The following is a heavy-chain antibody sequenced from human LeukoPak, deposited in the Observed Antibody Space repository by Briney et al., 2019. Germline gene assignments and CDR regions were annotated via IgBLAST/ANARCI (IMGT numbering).Heavy chain of an antibody. V-gene: IGHV4-38-2*01. CDR3: AQTTGWPGFDF. CDR1: GYSISSGYY. J-gene: IGHJ4*02. CDR2: LHHSERP. Sequence: SETLSLTCAVSGYSISSGYYWGWIRQPPGKGLEWIGALHHSERPYYNASLKNRVTISIDTSKDQISLNLISVTAADTAVYCCAQTTGWPGFDFWGPGALVTVSS. D-gene: IGHD6-19*01.